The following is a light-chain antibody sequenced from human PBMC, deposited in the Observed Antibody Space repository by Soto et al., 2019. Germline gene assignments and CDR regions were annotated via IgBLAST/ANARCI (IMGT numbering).Light chain of an antibody. CDR2: EVG. Sequence: QSVLTQPASVSGSPGQSITISCTGTSSDVGAYNYVSWYQQHPGKAPKLMIYEVGNRPSGVSNRFSGSKSGNTASLTISGLQAEDEADYYCSSYTRTSTPGVFGGGPSSPS. J-gene: IGLJ3*02. V-gene: IGLV2-14*01. CDR1: SSDVGAYNY. CDR3: SSYTRTSTPGV.